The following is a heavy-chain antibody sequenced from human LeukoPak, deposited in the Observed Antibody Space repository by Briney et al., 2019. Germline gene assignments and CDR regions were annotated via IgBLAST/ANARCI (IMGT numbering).Heavy chain of an antibody. CDR1: GFTFSSYW. CDR3: ARHYYDSSGYYYFDY. Sequence: GGSLRLSCAASGFTFSSYWMSWVRQAPGKGLEWVSSISSSSSYIYYADSVKGRFTISRDNAKNSLYLQMNSLRAEDTAVYYCARHYYDSSGYYYFDYWGQGTLVTVSS. J-gene: IGHJ4*02. V-gene: IGHV3-21*01. D-gene: IGHD3-22*01. CDR2: ISSSSSYI.